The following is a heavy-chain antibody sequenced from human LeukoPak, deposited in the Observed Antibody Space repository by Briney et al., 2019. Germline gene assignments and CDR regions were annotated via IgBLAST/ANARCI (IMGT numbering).Heavy chain of an antibody. CDR1: GGSISSSSYY. Sequence: SETLSLTCTVSGGSISSSSYYWGWIRQPPGKGLEWIGSIYYSGSTYYNPSLKSRVTISVDTSKNQLSLKLSSVTAADTAVYYCARLEGSGDAFDIWGQGTMVTVSS. CDR2: IYYSGST. J-gene: IGHJ3*02. D-gene: IGHD3-3*01. V-gene: IGHV4-39*01. CDR3: ARLEGSGDAFDI.